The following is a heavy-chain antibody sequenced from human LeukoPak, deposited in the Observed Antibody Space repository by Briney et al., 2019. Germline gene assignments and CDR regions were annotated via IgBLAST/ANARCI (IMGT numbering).Heavy chain of an antibody. J-gene: IGHJ4*02. CDR3: ALFDI. CDR2: INPNSGGA. V-gene: IGHV1-2*02. CDR1: GYTFTGYY. Sequence: GASVKVSCKTSGYTFTGYYVHWVRQAPGQGLEWMGWINPNSGGADYTPKFQGRVIMTSDTSITTAYMELINLESDDTAVYYCALFDIWGQGTQVTVSS.